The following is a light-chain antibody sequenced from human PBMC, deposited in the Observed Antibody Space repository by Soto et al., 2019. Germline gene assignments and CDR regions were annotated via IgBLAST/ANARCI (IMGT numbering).Light chain of an antibody. CDR1: QSLNSN. V-gene: IGKV3-15*01. J-gene: IGKJ1*01. CDR3: QQYNNWWT. CDR2: DTS. Sequence: THSPATLSVSPGERVTLSCRASQSLNSNLAWYQQRPGQAPRLLIYDTSTRATGIPARFSGSGSGTEFTLTISSLQSEDFAVYYCQQYNNWWTFGQGTKVEIK.